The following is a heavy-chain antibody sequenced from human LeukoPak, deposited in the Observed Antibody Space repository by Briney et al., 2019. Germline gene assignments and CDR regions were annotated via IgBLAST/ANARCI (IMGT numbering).Heavy chain of an antibody. Sequence: PGGSLRLSCAASGFTFSSYAMSWVRQAPGKGLEWVSGISGSGGTTFYADSVKGRFTISRDNSKNTLYLQMNSLRAEDTAVYYCAVRSGGDCYDYWGQGTLVTVSS. V-gene: IGHV3-23*01. J-gene: IGHJ4*02. D-gene: IGHD2-15*01. CDR1: GFTFSSYA. CDR3: AVRSGGDCYDY. CDR2: ISGSGGTT.